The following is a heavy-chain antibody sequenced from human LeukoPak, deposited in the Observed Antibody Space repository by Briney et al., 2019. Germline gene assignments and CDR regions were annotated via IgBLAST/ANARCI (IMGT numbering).Heavy chain of an antibody. CDR1: GFTFSSYA. Sequence: GGSLRLSCAASGFTFSSYAMGWVRQAPGKGLEWVSAISGSGGSTYYADSVKGRFTISRDKSKNTLYLQMNSLRAEDTAVYYCAKGTSPPTKYYFDYWGQGTLVTVSS. J-gene: IGHJ4*02. D-gene: IGHD3-16*01. CDR3: AKGTSPPTKYYFDY. V-gene: IGHV3-23*01. CDR2: ISGSGGST.